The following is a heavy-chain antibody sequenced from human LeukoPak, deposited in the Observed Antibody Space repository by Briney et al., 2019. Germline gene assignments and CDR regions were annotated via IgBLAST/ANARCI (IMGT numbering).Heavy chain of an antibody. CDR1: GGSFSGYY. V-gene: IGHV4-34*01. CDR2: INHSGST. J-gene: IGHJ4*02. Sequence: SETLSLTCAVYGGSFSGYYWSWIRQPPGKGLEWIGEINHSGSTNYNPSLKSRVTISVDTSKNQFSLKLSSVTAADTAVYYCARVAYSYGYYFDYWGQGTLVTVSS. CDR3: ARVAYSYGYYFDY. D-gene: IGHD5-18*01.